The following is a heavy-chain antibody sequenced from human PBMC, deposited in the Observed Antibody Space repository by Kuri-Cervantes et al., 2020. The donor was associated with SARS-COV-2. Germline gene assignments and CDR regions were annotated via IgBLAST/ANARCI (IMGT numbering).Heavy chain of an antibody. CDR1: GFTFDDYA. V-gene: IGHV3-9*01. J-gene: IGHJ4*02. D-gene: IGHD3-10*01. CDR2: ISWNSGSI. Sequence: SLKISCAASGFTFDDYAMHWVRQAPGKGLEWVSGISWNSGSIGYADSVKGRFTISRDNAKNSLYLQMNSLRAEDTAVYYCARDHWFGELLSSPLFDYWGQGTLVTVSS. CDR3: ARDHWFGELLSSPLFDY.